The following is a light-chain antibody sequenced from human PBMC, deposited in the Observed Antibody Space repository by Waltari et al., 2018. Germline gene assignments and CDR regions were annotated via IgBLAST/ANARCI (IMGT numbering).Light chain of an antibody. CDR1: SSHIVTNP. Sequence: QSVLTQPPSASGTPGQRVPLSCAGSSSHIVTNPVNSYQQLPGTAPKLLMYNNNQRPSGVPDRFSGSKSGTSASLAISGLQSEDEADYYCAAWDDSLNGLYVFGTGTKVTVL. V-gene: IGLV1-44*01. CDR3: AAWDDSLNGLYV. CDR2: NNN. J-gene: IGLJ1*01.